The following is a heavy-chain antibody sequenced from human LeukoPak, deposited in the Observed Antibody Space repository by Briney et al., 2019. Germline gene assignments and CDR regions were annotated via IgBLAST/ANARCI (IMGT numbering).Heavy chain of an antibody. D-gene: IGHD2-2*03. CDR2: ISYSGYT. Sequence: SETLSLTCTVSGDSTSSSSSYWGWIRRPPGKGLEWIGSISYSGYTYYNPSLRGRVTISVDTSKNKFSLKLTSVTAADTAVYYCARAFGYCSGTSCLNWFDPWGQGTLVIVSS. CDR1: GDSTSSSSSY. J-gene: IGHJ5*02. CDR3: ARAFGYCSGTSCLNWFDP. V-gene: IGHV4-39*01.